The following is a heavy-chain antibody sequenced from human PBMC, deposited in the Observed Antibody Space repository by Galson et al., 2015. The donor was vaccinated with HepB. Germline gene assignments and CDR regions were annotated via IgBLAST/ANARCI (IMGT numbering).Heavy chain of an antibody. CDR2: ITDSGDTT. CDR3: ARVGFCAGSSCYQGVY. J-gene: IGHJ4*02. V-gene: IGHV3-23*01. CDR1: GFRFSDYG. Sequence: SLRLSCATSGFRFSDYGMSWVRQAPGKGLEWVSAITDSGDTTYHADSVMGRFTISRDNSKSILYMQMNSLRVEDTALYYCARVGFCAGSSCYQGVYWGQGTLVSVSS. D-gene: IGHD2-15*01.